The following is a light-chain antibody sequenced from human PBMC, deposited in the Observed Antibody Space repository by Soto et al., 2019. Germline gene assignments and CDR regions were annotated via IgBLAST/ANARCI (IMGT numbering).Light chain of an antibody. Sequence: DIQMTQSPSTLSASVGDRVTITCRASQYIHNYLAWYQQKPGEAPKLLIYEAANLVSGVPSGFSGSGTGTEFAPPTSSLQPDDFATYYCQQSNNYPWTFGQGTRVEI. J-gene: IGKJ1*01. V-gene: IGKV1-5*03. CDR2: EAA. CDR3: QQSNNYPWT. CDR1: QYIHNY.